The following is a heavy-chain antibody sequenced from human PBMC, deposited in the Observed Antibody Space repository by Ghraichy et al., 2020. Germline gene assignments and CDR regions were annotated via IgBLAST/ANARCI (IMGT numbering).Heavy chain of an antibody. CDR1: GDSISTYY. Sequence: SETLSLTCTVSGDSISTYYWSWIRQPPGKGLEWIGYIYYSGSTNYNPSLKSRVTISVDTSKNLFSLKLSSVTAADTAVYYCAREMSHYYGLDVWGQGTTVTVSS. CDR2: IYYSGST. J-gene: IGHJ6*02. V-gene: IGHV4-59*01. CDR3: AREMSHYYGLDV.